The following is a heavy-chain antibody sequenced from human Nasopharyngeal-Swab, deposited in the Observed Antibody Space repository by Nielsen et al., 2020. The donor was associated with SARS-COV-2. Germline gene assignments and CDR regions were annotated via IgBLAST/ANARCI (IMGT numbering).Heavy chain of an antibody. CDR3: ARPPPLSGFDY. CDR1: GGSITSDY. D-gene: IGHD3-9*01. Sequence: SETLSLTCTVSGGSITSDYWSWIRQPPGKGLGWIGYIHSSGPAMYTPSLRSRATISIDTSKNPFSLTLSSVTAADTAVYYCARPPPLSGFDYWGQGTLVTVPS. J-gene: IGHJ4*02. CDR2: IHSSGPA. V-gene: IGHV4-59*08.